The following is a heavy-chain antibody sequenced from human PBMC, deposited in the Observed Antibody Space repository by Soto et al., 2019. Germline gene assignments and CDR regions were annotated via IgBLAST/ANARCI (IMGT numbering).Heavy chain of an antibody. J-gene: IGHJ4*02. V-gene: IGHV3-21*01. CDR1: GFTFSSYS. Sequence: EVQLVESGGGLVKPGGSLRLSCAASGFTFSSYSMNWVRQAPGKGLEWVSSISSSSSYIYYADSMKGRFTISRDNAKNSLYLQMNSLRAEDTAVYYCARGDGGNSAYWGQGTLVTVSS. D-gene: IGHD2-21*02. CDR2: ISSSSSYI. CDR3: ARGDGGNSAY.